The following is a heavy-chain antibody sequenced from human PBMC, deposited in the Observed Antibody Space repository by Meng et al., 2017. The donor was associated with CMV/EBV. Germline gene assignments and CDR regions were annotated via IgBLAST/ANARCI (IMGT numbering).Heavy chain of an antibody. D-gene: IGHD1-26*01. CDR2: INPNSDGT. CDR1: GYSFTGYY. J-gene: IGHJ4*02. Sequence: GRASGYSFTGYYIHWVRQAPGQGLEWMGWINPNSDGTNYAQKFQGRVTMTRDTSISTAYMDPSRLRSDDTAVYYCARVRSGSYPIDYWGQGTLVTVSS. V-gene: IGHV1-2*02. CDR3: ARVRSGSYPIDY.